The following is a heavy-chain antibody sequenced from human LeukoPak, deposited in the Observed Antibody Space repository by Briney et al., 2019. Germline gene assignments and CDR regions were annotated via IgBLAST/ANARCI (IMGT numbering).Heavy chain of an antibody. V-gene: IGHV5-51*01. CDR2: IYPGDSDT. Sequence: GESLKIFCKGSGYSFSNYWIGWVRQTPGKGLEWMGIIYPGDSDTRYSPSFQGQVTISADRSITTAYLQWSSLKASDTAMYYCARQGHGFDIWGQGTTVTVSS. J-gene: IGHJ3*02. CDR3: ARQGHGFDI. CDR1: GYSFSNYW.